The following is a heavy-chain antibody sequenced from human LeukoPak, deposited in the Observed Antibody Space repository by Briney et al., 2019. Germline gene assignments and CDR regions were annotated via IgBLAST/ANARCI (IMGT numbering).Heavy chain of an antibody. V-gene: IGHV3-48*03. D-gene: IGHD4-23*01. Sequence: GGSLRLSCAASGFTFSSFEMHWVRQAPGKGLEWVSYISSDGSTIYYADSVKGRFTISRDNAKNSLYLQMNSLRAEDTAVYYCARDYGGSSPFDYWGQGTLVTVSS. CDR3: ARDYGGSSPFDY. J-gene: IGHJ4*02. CDR2: ISSDGSTI. CDR1: GFTFSSFE.